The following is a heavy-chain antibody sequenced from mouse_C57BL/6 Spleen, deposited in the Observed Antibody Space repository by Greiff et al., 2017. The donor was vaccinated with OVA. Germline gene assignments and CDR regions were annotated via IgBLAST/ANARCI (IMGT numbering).Heavy chain of an antibody. J-gene: IGHJ4*01. V-gene: IGHV1-52*01. Sequence: VKLKQPGAELVRPGSSVKLSCKASGYTFTSYWMHWVKQRPIQGLEWIGNIDPSDSETHYNQKFKDKATLTVDKSSSTAYMQLSSLTSEDSAVYYCARGTTVVATDYAMDYWGQGTSVTVSS. CDR1: GYTFTSYW. CDR2: IDPSDSET. D-gene: IGHD1-1*01. CDR3: ARGTTVVATDYAMDY.